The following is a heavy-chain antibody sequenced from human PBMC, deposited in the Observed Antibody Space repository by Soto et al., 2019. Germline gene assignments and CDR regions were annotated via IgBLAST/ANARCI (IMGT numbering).Heavy chain of an antibody. CDR3: ARGREYGGLAFDI. V-gene: IGHV4-59*01. CDR1: GGSISSYY. J-gene: IGHJ3*02. D-gene: IGHD4-17*01. Sequence: QVQLQESGPGLVKPSETLSLTCTVSGGSISSYYWSWIRQPPGKGLEWIGYIYYSGSTNYNPSLKSRVTISVDTSKNQFSLKLSSVTAADTAVYYCARGREYGGLAFDIWGQGTMVTVSS. CDR2: IYYSGST.